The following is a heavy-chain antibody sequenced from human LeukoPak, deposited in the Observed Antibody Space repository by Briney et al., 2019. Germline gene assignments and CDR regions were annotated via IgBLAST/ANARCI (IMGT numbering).Heavy chain of an antibody. CDR2: IYSGGST. J-gene: IGHJ4*02. CDR1: GFTVSSNY. V-gene: IGHV3-53*01. Sequence: GGSLRLSCAASGFTVSSNYMSRVRQAPGKGLEWVSVIYSGGSTYYADSVKGRFTISRDNSKNTLYLQMNSLRAEDTAVYYCASRYGGYVGPFDYWGQGTLVTVSS. CDR3: ASRYGGYVGPFDY. D-gene: IGHD5-12*01.